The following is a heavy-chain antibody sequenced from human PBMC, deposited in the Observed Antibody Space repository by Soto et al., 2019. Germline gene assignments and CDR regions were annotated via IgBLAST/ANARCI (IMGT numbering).Heavy chain of an antibody. CDR3: ARRAYCGGDCPNYYYYGMDV. D-gene: IGHD2-21*02. J-gene: IGHJ6*02. V-gene: IGHV1-69*01. Sequence: SVKVCCKASGGTFSSYAISWVRQAPGQVLEWMGGIIPIFGTANYAQKFQGRVTITADESTSTAYMELSSLRSEDTAVYYCARRAYCGGDCPNYYYYGMDVWGQGTTVTVSS. CDR2: IIPIFGTA. CDR1: GGTFSSYA.